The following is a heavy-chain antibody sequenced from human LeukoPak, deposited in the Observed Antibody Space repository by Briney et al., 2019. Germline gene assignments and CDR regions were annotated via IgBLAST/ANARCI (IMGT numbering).Heavy chain of an antibody. CDR3: AKDKGYCSSITCYAGGWFDP. V-gene: IGHV3-23*01. Sequence: GGSLRLSCAASGFTFSSYAMSWVRQAPGKGLEWVSAISSSGDSTYYLDSVKGRFTISRDNSKNTLNLQMNSLRAEDTAVYYCAKDKGYCSSITCYAGGWFDPWGQGTLVTVSS. CDR2: ISSSGDST. CDR1: GFTFSSYA. D-gene: IGHD2-2*01. J-gene: IGHJ5*02.